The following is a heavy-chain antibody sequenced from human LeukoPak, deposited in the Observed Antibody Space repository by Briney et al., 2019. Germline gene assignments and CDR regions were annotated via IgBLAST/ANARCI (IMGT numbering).Heavy chain of an antibody. CDR2: ISTSSSYI. CDR1: GFTFSNYS. J-gene: IGHJ5*02. Sequence: PGGSLRLSCAASGFTFSNYSMNWVRQAPGKGLEWVSSISTSSSYIYYVDSVKGRFTISRDNAKKSLHLQMNSLRVEDTAVYYCARGPGGVVTTTEGWLDPWGQGTLVTVSS. D-gene: IGHD4-23*01. V-gene: IGHV3-21*01. CDR3: ARGPGGVVTTTEGWLDP.